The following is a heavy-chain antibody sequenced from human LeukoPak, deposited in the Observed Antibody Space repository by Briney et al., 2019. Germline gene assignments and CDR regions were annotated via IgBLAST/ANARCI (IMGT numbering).Heavy chain of an antibody. J-gene: IGHJ3*02. CDR1: GFTFSSYE. CDR2: ISSSGSTI. Sequence: QAGGSLRLSCAASGFTFSSYEMNWVRQAPGKGLEWVSYISSSGSTIYYADSVKGRFTISRDNAKNSLYLQMNSLRAEDTALYYCAKRLPIRGVHGAFDIWGQGTMVTVSS. V-gene: IGHV3-48*03. D-gene: IGHD3-3*01. CDR3: AKRLPIRGVHGAFDI.